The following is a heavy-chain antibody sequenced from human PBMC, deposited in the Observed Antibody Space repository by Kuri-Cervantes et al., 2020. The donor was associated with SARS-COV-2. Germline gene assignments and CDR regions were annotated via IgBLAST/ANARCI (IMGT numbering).Heavy chain of an antibody. Sequence: ASVKVSCKVSGYTLTELSMHWVRQAPGKGLEWMGGFDPEDGETIYAQKFQGRVTMTRDTSTSTVYMELSSLRSEDTAVYYCAREGQWLVGSFDYWGQGTLVTVSS. CDR2: FDPEDGET. D-gene: IGHD6-19*01. V-gene: IGHV1-24*01. CDR3: AREGQWLVGSFDY. J-gene: IGHJ4*02. CDR1: GYTLTELS.